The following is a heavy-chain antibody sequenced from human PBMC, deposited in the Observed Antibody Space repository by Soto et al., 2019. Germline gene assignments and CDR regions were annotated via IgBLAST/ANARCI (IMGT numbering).Heavy chain of an antibody. CDR2: ISWNSGGI. CDR3: XXXXXXXXXXXXXHDGFDI. CDR1: GFTFDHYA. V-gene: IGHV3-9*01. Sequence: EVQLVESGGGLVQPGRSLRLSCAASGFTFDHYAMHWVRQPPGKGLEWVSGISWNSGGIVYADSVKGRFTISRDNAKXPXXXQXXXXXXXXXXXXXXXXXXXXXXXXXXXHDGFDIWGRGTMVTVSS. J-gene: IGHJ3*02.